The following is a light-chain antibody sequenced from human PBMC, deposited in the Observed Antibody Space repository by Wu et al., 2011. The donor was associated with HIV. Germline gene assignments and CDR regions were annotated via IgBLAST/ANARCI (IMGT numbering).Light chain of an antibody. V-gene: IGKV3-11*01. CDR2: DAS. J-gene: IGKJ1*01. CDR3: QQRANWPRT. CDR1: QSVSSY. Sequence: EIVLTQSPATLSLSPGERATLSCRASQSVSSYLAWYQQKSGQAPRLLIYDASNRATGIPARFSGSGSGTEFTLTISSLDPEDFAVYYCQQRANWPRTFGQGTKGGKSN.